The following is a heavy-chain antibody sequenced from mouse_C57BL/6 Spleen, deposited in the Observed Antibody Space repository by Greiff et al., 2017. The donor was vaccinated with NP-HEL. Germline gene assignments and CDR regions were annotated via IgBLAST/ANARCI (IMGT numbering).Heavy chain of an antibody. D-gene: IGHD1-1*01. CDR3: ARPYGSSDYFDY. V-gene: IGHV1-52*01. CDR2: IDPSDSET. CDR1: GYTFTSYW. Sequence: QVQLQQPGAELVRPGSSVKLSCKASGYTFTSYWMHWVKQRPIQGLEWIGNIDPSDSETHYNQKFKDKATLTVDKSSSTAYMQLSSLTSEDSAVYYCARPYGSSDYFDYWGQGTTLTVSS. J-gene: IGHJ2*01.